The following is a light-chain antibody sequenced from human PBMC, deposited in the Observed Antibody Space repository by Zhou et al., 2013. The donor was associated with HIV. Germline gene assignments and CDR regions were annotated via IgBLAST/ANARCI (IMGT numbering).Light chain of an antibody. CDR1: QNINRW. V-gene: IGKV1-5*03. Sequence: DIQMTQSPSTLSASVGDRVTITCRASQNINRWLAWYQQKPGEAPKLLMHEASDLDSGVPLRFSGSGSGTEFTLTISSLQPDDFATYYCQQYNSYSLFSFGPGTKVDIK. J-gene: IGKJ3*01. CDR3: QQYNSYSLFS. CDR2: EAS.